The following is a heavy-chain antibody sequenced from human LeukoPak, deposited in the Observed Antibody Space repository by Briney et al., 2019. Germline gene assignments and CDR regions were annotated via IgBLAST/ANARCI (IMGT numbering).Heavy chain of an antibody. CDR2: ISGSGGST. CDR3: AKDGGYSSSWSDSGVDY. J-gene: IGHJ4*02. V-gene: IGHV3-23*01. Sequence: GGSLRLSCAASGFTFSSYAMSWVRQAPGKGLEWVSAISGSGGSTYYADSVKGRFTISRDNSKNTLYLQMNSLRAEDTAVYYCAKDGGYSSSWSDSGVDYWGQGTLVTVSS. D-gene: IGHD6-13*01. CDR1: GFTFSSYA.